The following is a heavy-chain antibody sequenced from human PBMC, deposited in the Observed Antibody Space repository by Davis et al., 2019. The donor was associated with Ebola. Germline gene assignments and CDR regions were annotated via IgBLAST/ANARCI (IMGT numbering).Heavy chain of an antibody. Sequence: SVKVSCKASGGTFSSYAISWVRQAPGQGLEWMGGIIPIFGTANYAQKFQGRVTITADESTNTAYMELSSLRSEDTAMYYCAREMGGGYDYFYYYGMVVWGKGTTVTVSS. D-gene: IGHD5-12*01. CDR1: GGTFSSYA. CDR3: AREMGGGYDYFYYYGMVV. V-gene: IGHV1-69*13. CDR2: IIPIFGTA. J-gene: IGHJ6*04.